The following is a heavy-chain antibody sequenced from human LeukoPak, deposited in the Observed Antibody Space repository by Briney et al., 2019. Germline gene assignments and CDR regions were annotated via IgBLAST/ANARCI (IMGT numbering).Heavy chain of an antibody. CDR1: GGSISSSNW. J-gene: IGHJ2*01. Sequence: SETLSLTCAVSGGSISSSNWWSWVRQPTGKGLEWIGEIYHSGSTNYNPSLKSRVTMSVDKSKNQFSLKLSSVTAADTAVYYCARDRKGYDILTGYYSGFNFDLWGRGTLVTVSS. CDR3: ARDRKGYDILTGYYSGFNFDL. D-gene: IGHD3-9*01. V-gene: IGHV4-4*02. CDR2: IYHSGST.